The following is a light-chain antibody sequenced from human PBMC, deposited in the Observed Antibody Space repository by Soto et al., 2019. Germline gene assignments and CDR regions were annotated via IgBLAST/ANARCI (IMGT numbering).Light chain of an antibody. CDR2: DAS. CDR1: QSVNNF. Sequence: EIVLTQSPATLSLSPGERATRCCRASQSVNNFLAWYQRKPGQAPRLLIYDASIRATGVPARFSGTGSGTDFTLTISRLEPADSAVYYCQQYNDSPLTFGPGTKVDIK. J-gene: IGKJ3*01. CDR3: QQYNDSPLT. V-gene: IGKV3-11*01.